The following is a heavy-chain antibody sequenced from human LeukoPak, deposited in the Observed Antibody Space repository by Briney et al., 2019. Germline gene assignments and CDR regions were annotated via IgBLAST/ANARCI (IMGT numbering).Heavy chain of an antibody. V-gene: IGHV1-2*02. CDR1: GYTFTGYY. J-gene: IGHJ1*01. D-gene: IGHD3-22*01. Sequence: GASVKVSCKASGYTFTGYYMHWVRQAPGQGLEWMGWINPNSGGINYAQKFQGRVTMTRDTSISTAYMELSRLRSDDTAVYYCARGRQWGSGYQAFQHWGQGTLVTVSS. CDR2: INPNSGGI. CDR3: ARGRQWGSGYQAFQH.